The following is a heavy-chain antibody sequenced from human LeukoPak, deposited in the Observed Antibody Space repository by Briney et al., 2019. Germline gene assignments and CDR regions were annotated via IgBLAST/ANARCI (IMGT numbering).Heavy chain of an antibody. Sequence: SETLSLTCTVSGVSVSNASYYWSWIRQPPGKGLDWIGYVYYSGSTNYSPSLQSRVTVSVDTSKSQFSLKLTSVTAADTAVYYCARVRYGSGSYYFDNWGQGTLVTVSS. CDR2: VYYSGST. CDR3: ARVRYGSGSYYFDN. V-gene: IGHV4-61*01. CDR1: GVSVSNASYY. D-gene: IGHD3-10*01. J-gene: IGHJ4*02.